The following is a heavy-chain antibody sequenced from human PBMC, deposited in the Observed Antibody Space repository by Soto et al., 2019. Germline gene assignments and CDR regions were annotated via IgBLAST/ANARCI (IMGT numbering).Heavy chain of an antibody. CDR3: VRDLLGSGGHFDY. D-gene: IGHD7-27*01. V-gene: IGHV3-33*01. CDR2: IWYDGSNT. J-gene: IGHJ4*02. Sequence: GESLKISCAASGFIFSIFGMHWVRQAPGKGLEWVAHIWYDGSNTYYADSVKGRFTISRDNSRNTLYLQMNSLRAEDTAVYHCVRDLLGSGGHFDYWGQGTPVTVSS. CDR1: GFIFSIFG.